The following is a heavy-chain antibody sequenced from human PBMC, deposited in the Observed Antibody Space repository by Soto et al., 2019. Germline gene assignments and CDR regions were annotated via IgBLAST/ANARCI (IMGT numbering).Heavy chain of an antibody. V-gene: IGHV4-34*01. CDR2: INHSGST. CDR3: ARKRRGGDYGY. Sequence: SETLSLTCAVYGGSFSGYYWSWIRQPPGKGLEWIGEINHSGSTNYNPSLKSRVTISVDTSKNQFSLKLSSVTAADTAVYCCARKRRGGDYGYWGQGTLVTVSS. CDR1: GGSFSGYY. D-gene: IGHD2-21*02. J-gene: IGHJ4*02.